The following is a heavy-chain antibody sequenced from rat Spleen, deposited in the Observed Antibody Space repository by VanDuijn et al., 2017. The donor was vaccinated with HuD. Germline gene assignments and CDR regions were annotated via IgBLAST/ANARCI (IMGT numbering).Heavy chain of an antibody. CDR2: IWSGGST. CDR3: TSVDY. V-gene: IGHV2-1*01. Sequence: QVQLKESGPGLVQPSQTLSLTCTVSGFSLTSNSVSWVRQPPGKGLEWMGAIWSGGSTDYNSALKSRLSISRDTSKSQVYLKMNSLQTEDTAIYVCTSVDYWGQGVMVTVSS. J-gene: IGHJ2*01. CDR1: GFSLTSNS.